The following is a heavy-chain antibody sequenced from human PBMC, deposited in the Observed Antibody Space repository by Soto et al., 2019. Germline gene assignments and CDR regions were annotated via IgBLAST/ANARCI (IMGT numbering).Heavy chain of an antibody. D-gene: IGHD3-22*01. CDR3: ARDPPYYYDSSGYYGSY. J-gene: IGHJ4*02. CDR2: ISSSSSYI. V-gene: IGHV3-21*01. Sequence: PGGSLRLSCAASGFTFSSYSMNWVRQAPGKGLEWVSSISSSSSYIYYADSVKGRFTISRDNAKNSLYLQMNSLRAEDTAVYYCARDPPYYYDSSGYYGSYWGQGTLVTVS. CDR1: GFTFSSYS.